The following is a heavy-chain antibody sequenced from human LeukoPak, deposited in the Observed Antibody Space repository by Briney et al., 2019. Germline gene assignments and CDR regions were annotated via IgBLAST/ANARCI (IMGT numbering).Heavy chain of an antibody. V-gene: IGHV5-51*01. CDR1: GSSFTTYW. CDR3: AAFNNDFWSGYSQRYFDY. D-gene: IGHD3-3*01. J-gene: IGHJ4*02. CDR2: IYPGDSDT. Sequence: GASLKISCKGSGSSFTTYWIGWVRQMPGKGLEWMGIIYPGDSDTRYSPSFQGQVTISADKSISTAYLQWSSLKASDTAMYYCAAFNNDFWSGYSQRYFDYWGQGTLVTVSS.